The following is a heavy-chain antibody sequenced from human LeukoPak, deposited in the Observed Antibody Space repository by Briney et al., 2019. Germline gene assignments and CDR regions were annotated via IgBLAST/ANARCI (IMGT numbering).Heavy chain of an antibody. J-gene: IGHJ5*02. V-gene: IGHV4-34*01. CDR2: INHSGST. CDR1: GGSFSGYY. D-gene: IGHD3-16*01. CDR3: ARGPLWVKERLFDP. Sequence: SETLSLTCSVYGGSFSGYYWSWLRQSPGKGLEWIGEINHSGSTNYNPSLKSRVTISLDTSKNHFSLKLSSVTAADTAVYYCARGPLWVKERLFDPWGQGTLVTVSS.